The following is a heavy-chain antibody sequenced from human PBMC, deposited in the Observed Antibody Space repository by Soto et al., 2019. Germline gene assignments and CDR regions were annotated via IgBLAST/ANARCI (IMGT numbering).Heavy chain of an antibody. CDR2: ISSSSSYI. Sequence: GGSLRLSCAASGFTFSSYSMNWVRQAPGKGLEWVSSISSSSSYIYYADSVKGRFTISRDNAKNALYLQMNSLRAEDTAVYYCARARHKYSDAFDIWGQGTMVTVSS. D-gene: IGHD2-21*01. J-gene: IGHJ3*02. CDR1: GFTFSSYS. CDR3: ARARHKYSDAFDI. V-gene: IGHV3-21*01.